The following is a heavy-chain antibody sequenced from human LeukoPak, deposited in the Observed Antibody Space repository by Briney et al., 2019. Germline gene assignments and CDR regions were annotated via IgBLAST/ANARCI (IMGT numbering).Heavy chain of an antibody. V-gene: IGHV3-23*01. CDR1: GFTFTSDA. D-gene: IGHD2/OR15-2a*01. CDR3: AKCLTSAYTTGWRNWIDP. J-gene: IGHJ5*02. CDR2: TVSRGTT. Sequence: GGSLRLSCVASGFTFTSDAMNWVRQAPGKGLEWVSSTVSRGTTQYADSVKGRFTVSRDTSKNTLYLQMSSLRADDTAVYYCAKCLTSAYTTGWRNWIDPWGQGTLVTVSS.